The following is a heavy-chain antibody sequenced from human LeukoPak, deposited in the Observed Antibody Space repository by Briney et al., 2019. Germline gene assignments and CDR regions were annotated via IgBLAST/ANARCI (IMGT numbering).Heavy chain of an antibody. J-gene: IGHJ4*02. Sequence: ASVKVSCKASGYTFTGYYMHWVRQAPGQGLEWMGWINPNSGGTNYAQKFQGRVTMTRDTSINTAYMELSRLRSDDTAVYYCARALGYCSSTSCLPVFDYWGQGTLVTVSS. CDR1: GYTFTGYY. V-gene: IGHV1-2*02. D-gene: IGHD2-2*01. CDR3: ARALGYCSSTSCLPVFDY. CDR2: INPNSGGT.